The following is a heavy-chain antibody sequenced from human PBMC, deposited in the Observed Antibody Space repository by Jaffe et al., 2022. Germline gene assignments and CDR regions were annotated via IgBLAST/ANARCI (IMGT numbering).Heavy chain of an antibody. V-gene: IGHV3-30*02. CDR3: AKQWLGPFDY. J-gene: IGHJ4*02. Sequence: QVQLVESGGGVVQPGGSLRLSCAASGFTFSSYGMHWVRQAPGKGLEWVAFIRYDGSNKYYADSVKGRFTISRDNSKNTLYLQMNSLRAEDTAVYYCAKQWLGPFDYWGQGTLVTVSS. D-gene: IGHD6-19*01. CDR2: IRYDGSNK. CDR1: GFTFSSYG.